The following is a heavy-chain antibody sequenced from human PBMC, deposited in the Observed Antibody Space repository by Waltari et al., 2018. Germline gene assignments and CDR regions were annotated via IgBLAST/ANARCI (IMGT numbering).Heavy chain of an antibody. CDR1: GYTFTAYF. CDR3: ARGPSTGAFDY. V-gene: IGHV1-2*02. CDR2: IDPNSGVT. J-gene: IGHJ4*02. Sequence: QVQLVQSGAEVKRPGASVTVSCKPSGYTFTAYFIHWVRQAPQGLEWMGWIDPNSGVTNYEQKVQGRVTMTRDTSISTTYMDLSNLRSDDTAVYYCARGPSTGAFDYWGQGTLVTVSS.